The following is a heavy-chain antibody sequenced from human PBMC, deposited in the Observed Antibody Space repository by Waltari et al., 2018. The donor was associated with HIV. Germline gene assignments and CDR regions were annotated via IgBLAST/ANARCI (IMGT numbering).Heavy chain of an antibody. D-gene: IGHD3-10*01. V-gene: IGHV3-20*04. CDR1: GFNFGGYG. J-gene: IGHJ4*02. Sequence: EVQLVESGGGVVRPGGSLRLSCVASGFNFGGYGMSWVRQAPGKGLEWVSGINWNGGSTGYADSVKGRFSISRDNAKNSLYLQMNSLRAEDTALYYCARDYGSGSYYNYWGQGTLVTVSS. CDR3: ARDYGSGSYYNY. CDR2: INWNGGST.